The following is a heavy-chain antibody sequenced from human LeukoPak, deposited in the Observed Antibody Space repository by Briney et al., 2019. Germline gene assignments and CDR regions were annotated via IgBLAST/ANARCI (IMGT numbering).Heavy chain of an antibody. D-gene: IGHD3-10*01. CDR3: ARTSPMIRGPPPIDAFDI. Sequence: GGSLRLSCVGIGFTFSSYAMTWVRQTPEKGLEWVSAISGRSSSRYFADSVRGRFTISRDNSNNTLHLQMSSLRAEDTAVYFCARTSPMIRGPPPIDAFDIWGRGTLVTVSS. CDR1: GFTFSSYA. CDR2: ISGRSSSR. V-gene: IGHV3-23*01. J-gene: IGHJ3*02.